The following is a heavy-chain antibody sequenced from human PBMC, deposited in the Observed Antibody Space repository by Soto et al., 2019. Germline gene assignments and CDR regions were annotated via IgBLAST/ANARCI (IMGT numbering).Heavy chain of an antibody. Sequence: QVQLVQSGAEVKKPGASVKVSCKASGSTFPSSTVSWVRQAPGQGREWMGWISAHTGNTKYAQKSQGRLTMTTDTSTGTGYMELRSLRSADTAIYFCAIADYGDPDSWGQGTLVTVSS. CDR1: GSTFPSST. CDR2: ISAHTGNT. V-gene: IGHV1-18*01. CDR3: AIADYGDPDS. D-gene: IGHD4-17*01. J-gene: IGHJ4*02.